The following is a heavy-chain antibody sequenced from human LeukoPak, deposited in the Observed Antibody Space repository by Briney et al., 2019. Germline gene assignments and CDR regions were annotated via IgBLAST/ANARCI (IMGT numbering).Heavy chain of an antibody. J-gene: IGHJ6*03. D-gene: IGHD2-8*01. V-gene: IGHV4-4*07. Sequence: SETLSLTCTVSGGSISSYYWSWIRQPAGKGLEWIGRIYTSGSTNYNPSLKSRVTMSVDTSKNQLSLKLSSVTAADTAVYYCARDGCTSGVCYYSYYYMDVWGKGTTVTVSS. CDR3: ARDGCTSGVCYYSYYYMDV. CDR1: GGSISSYY. CDR2: IYTSGST.